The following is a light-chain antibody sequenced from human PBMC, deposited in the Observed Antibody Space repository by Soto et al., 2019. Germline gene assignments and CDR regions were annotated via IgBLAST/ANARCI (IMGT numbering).Light chain of an antibody. CDR1: QSVSSN. Sequence: EIVMSLSPATLSVSKGERATLSCRASQSVSSNLAWYQQKPGQAPRLLIYGASTRATGIPARFSGSGSGTEFTLTISSLQSEDFAVYYCHQYNNWPPWTFGQGTKVDIK. J-gene: IGKJ1*01. V-gene: IGKV3-15*01. CDR3: HQYNNWPPWT. CDR2: GAS.